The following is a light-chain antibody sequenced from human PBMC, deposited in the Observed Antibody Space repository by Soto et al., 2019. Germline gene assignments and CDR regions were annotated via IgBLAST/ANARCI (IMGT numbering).Light chain of an antibody. CDR2: GAS. CDR3: QQYGSSPYT. J-gene: IGKJ2*01. V-gene: IGKV3-20*01. Sequence: EIVLTQSPGTLSLSPGEGATPSSRASKSVSSSNLAGYRQKPGQAPRLLIYGASSRATGIPDRFSGSGSGTDFTLTISRLEPEDLAVYYCQQYGSSPYTFGQGTKLEIK. CDR1: KSVSSSN.